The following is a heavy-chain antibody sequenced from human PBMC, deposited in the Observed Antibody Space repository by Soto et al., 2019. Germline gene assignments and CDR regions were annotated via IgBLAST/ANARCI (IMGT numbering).Heavy chain of an antibody. CDR1: GFTFEDYA. V-gene: IGHV3-9*01. CDR2: ISWDSGKI. CDR3: AKDKSNEELSVYYYNGLDA. J-gene: IGHJ6*02. D-gene: IGHD3-10*01. Sequence: GGSLRLSCAGSGFTFEDYAMHWVRQDPVKGLEWVASISWDSGKIGYADSVKGRFTISRDNAKNSLYLQMDSLRADDTALYFCAKDKSNEELSVYYYNGLDAWGQGTTLTVSS.